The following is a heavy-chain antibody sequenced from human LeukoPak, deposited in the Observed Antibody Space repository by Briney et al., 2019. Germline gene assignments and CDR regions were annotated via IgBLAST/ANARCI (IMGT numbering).Heavy chain of an antibody. D-gene: IGHD6-19*01. CDR3: VRGFLVVTGQGAFDY. CDR2: IYSGGST. CDR1: GLTVSSHY. J-gene: IGHJ4*02. V-gene: IGHV3-53*01. Sequence: PGGSLRLSCAAPGLTVSSHYMSWVRQAPGKGLEWVSVIYSGGSTYYADSVKGRFTISRDNSRNTLYLQMNGLRAEDTAVYYCVRGFLVVTGQGAFDYWGQGTLVTVSS.